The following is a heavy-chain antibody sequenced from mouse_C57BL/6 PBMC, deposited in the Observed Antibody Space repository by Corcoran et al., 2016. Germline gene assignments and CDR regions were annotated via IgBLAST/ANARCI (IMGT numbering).Heavy chain of an antibody. CDR2: INTYSGVP. CDR1: GYTFTTYG. D-gene: IGHD2-1*01. CDR3: ARRGFYGNCECYAMDY. V-gene: IGHV9-3*01. Sequence: QIQLVQSGPELKKPGETVKISCKASGYTFTTYGMSWVKQAPGKGLKWMGWINTYSGVPTYADDFKGRFAFSLETSASTAYLQINKLKNEDTATYFCARRGFYGNCECYAMDYWGQGTSVTVSS. J-gene: IGHJ4*01.